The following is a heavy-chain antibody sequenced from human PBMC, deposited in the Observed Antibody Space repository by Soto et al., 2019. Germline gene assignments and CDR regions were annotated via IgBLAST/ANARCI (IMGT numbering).Heavy chain of an antibody. CDR3: ARDRGKLYYYYYGMDV. Sequence: PSETLSLTCTVSGGSISSYYWSWIRQPPGEGLEWIGYIYYSGSTNYNPSLKSRVTISVDTSKNQFSLKLSSVTAADTAVYYCARDRGKLYYYYYGMDVWGQGTTVTVSS. CDR2: IYYSGST. D-gene: IGHD2-15*01. CDR1: GGSISSYY. V-gene: IGHV4-59*01. J-gene: IGHJ6*02.